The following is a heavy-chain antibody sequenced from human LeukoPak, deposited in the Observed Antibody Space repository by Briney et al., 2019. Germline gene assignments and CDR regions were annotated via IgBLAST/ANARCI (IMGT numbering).Heavy chain of an antibody. CDR2: IRSKANRYAT. J-gene: IGHJ4*02. CDR3: TPHPLRALDY. CDR1: GFTFSGSA. Sequence: GGSLRLSCAASGFTFSGSAMHWVRQASGKGLEWVGRIRSKANRYATAYAASVKGRFTISRDDSKNTAYLQMNSLKTEDTAVYYCTPHPLRALDYWGQGTLVTVSS. V-gene: IGHV3-73*01.